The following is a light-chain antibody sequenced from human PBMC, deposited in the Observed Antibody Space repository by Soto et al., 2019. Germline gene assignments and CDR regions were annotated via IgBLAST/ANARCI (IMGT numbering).Light chain of an antibody. CDR1: QSVLYSSNNKNY. J-gene: IGKJ1*01. Sequence: DIVMTQSPDSLAVSLGERATINCKSSQSVLYSSNNKNYLAWYQQKPGQPPKLLIYWASTRESGVPDRFSGSGSGTDFTLTISSLQAEDVAVYYCQQYHTTPWTFGQGTRAEMK. CDR2: WAS. V-gene: IGKV4-1*01. CDR3: QQYHTTPWT.